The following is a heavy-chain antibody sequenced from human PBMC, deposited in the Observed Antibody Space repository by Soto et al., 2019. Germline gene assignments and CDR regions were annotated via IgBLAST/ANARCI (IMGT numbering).Heavy chain of an antibody. CDR3: AEEILGRRSWYFDY. V-gene: IGHV3-23*01. CDR1: GCTFSSYA. J-gene: IGHJ4*02. D-gene: IGHD6-13*01. CDR2: INSGGGT. Sequence: EAQVLESGGGLVQPGESLRLSCAASGCTFSSYAMSWVRQAPGKGLEWVSAINSGGGTYYADSVKGRFTISGDNSKSTLDLQMNCLSAEDTALYYCAEEILGRRSWYFDYWGEGTLVPVST.